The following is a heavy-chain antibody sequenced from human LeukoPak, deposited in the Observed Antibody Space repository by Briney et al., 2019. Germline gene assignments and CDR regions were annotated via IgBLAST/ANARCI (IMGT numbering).Heavy chain of an antibody. D-gene: IGHD3-22*01. Sequence: GGSLRLSCAASGFTFSSTVMTWVRQAPGKGLEWVSTISPDGKYIYYADSVKGRFTISRDNSKNTLYLQMNSLRAEDTAVYYCAKDPHYYDSSGYYSPYFDYWGQGTLVTVSS. J-gene: IGHJ4*02. CDR2: ISPDGKYI. CDR3: AKDPHYYDSSGYYSPYFDY. CDR1: GFTFSSTV. V-gene: IGHV3-23*01.